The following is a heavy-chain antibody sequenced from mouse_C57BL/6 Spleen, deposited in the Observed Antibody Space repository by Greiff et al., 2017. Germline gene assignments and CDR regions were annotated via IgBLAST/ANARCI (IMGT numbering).Heavy chain of an antibody. V-gene: IGHV1-82*01. CDR3: ATYDSDGYYFDY. CDR2: IYPGDGDT. D-gene: IGHD2-4*01. Sequence: QVQLQQSGPELVKPGASVKISCKASGYAFSSSWMNWVKQRPGKGLEWIGRIYPGDGDTNYNGKFKGKATLTADKSSSTAYMQLSSLTSEDSAVYFCATYDSDGYYFDYWGQGTTLTVSS. CDR1: GYAFSSSW. J-gene: IGHJ2*01.